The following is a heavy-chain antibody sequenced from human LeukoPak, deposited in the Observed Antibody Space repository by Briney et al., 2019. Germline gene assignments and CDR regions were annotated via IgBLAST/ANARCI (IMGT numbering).Heavy chain of an antibody. CDR2: IYHSGST. CDR3: ARASPTITMVRGVMGARYYFDY. V-gene: IGHV4-38-2*02. J-gene: IGHJ4*02. D-gene: IGHD3-10*01. CDR1: GYSISSGHY. Sequence: PSETLSLTCTVSGYSISSGHYWGWIRQPPGKGLEWIGSIYHSGSTYYNPSLKSRVTISVDTSKNQFSLKLSSVTAADTAVYYCARASPTITMVRGVMGARYYFDYWGQGTLVTVSS.